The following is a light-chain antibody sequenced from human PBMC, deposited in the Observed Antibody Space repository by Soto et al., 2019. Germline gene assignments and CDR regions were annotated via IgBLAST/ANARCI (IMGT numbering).Light chain of an antibody. J-gene: IGLJ1*01. V-gene: IGLV2-14*01. Sequence: ALTQPASVSGSPGQSITISCTGTSSDVGGFEYVSWYQHQPGKAPKLIIYDVTKRPSGVSNRFSGSKSGNTASLTISGIQAEDEGDYYCGSITRSSTSVFGTGTKVTVL. CDR1: SSDVGGFEY. CDR3: GSITRSSTSV. CDR2: DVT.